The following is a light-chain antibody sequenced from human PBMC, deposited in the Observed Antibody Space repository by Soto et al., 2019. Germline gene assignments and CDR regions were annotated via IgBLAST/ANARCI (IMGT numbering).Light chain of an antibody. CDR1: SSDVGGYNY. Sequence: QSVLTHPASVSGSPGQSITISCTGTSSDVGGYNYVSWYQQHPGKAPKFMIYDVSNRPSGVSTRFSGSKSGNTASLNISGLQAEDEADYYCNSYTTSNTRQIVFGTGTKVTVL. CDR3: NSYTTSNTRQIV. V-gene: IGLV2-14*01. J-gene: IGLJ1*01. CDR2: DVS.